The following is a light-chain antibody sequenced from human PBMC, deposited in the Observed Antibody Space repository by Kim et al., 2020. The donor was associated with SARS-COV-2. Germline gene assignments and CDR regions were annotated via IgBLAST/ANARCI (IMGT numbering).Light chain of an antibody. V-gene: IGKV3-20*01. CDR2: GAS. CDR3: QQFGSSPMYT. J-gene: IGKJ2*01. CDR1: QSVSSSY. Sequence: STGERATLSCRASQSVSSSYLAWYQQKPGQAPRLLIYGASSRATGIPDRFSGGGSGTDFTLTISRLEPEDFAVYYCQQFGSSPMYTFGQGTKLEI.